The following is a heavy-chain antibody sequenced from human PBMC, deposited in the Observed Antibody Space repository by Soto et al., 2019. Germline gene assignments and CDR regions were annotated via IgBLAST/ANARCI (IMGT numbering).Heavy chain of an antibody. CDR3: VGARYAGVGATYSES. CDR1: GGSMSSYY. J-gene: IGHJ4*02. V-gene: IGHV4-59*01. Sequence: PSETLSLTCTVSGGSMSSYYWTWIRQPPGKGLEWIGFIHYGGGTVYNPALRSRVTVTVETSKKQFSLNLSSVTAADTAVYYCVGARYAGVGATYSESWGQGALVTVS. D-gene: IGHD1-26*01. CDR2: IHYGGGT.